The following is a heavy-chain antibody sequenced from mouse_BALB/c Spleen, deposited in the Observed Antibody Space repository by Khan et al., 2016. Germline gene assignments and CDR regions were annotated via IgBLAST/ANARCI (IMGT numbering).Heavy chain of an antibody. CDR3: ARGTPFAS. D-gene: IGHD2-14*01. J-gene: IGHJ3*01. V-gene: IGHV1-80*01. CDR1: GYAFSGYW. CDR2: IYPGDGDT. Sequence: QVQLKQSGAELVRPGSSVKISCKASGYAFSGYWMNWVKQRPGQGLEWIGQIYPGDGDTNYNGKFKGKATLTADKSSSTAYMQLSILPSEDSAVYFCARGTPFASWGQGTLVTVSA.